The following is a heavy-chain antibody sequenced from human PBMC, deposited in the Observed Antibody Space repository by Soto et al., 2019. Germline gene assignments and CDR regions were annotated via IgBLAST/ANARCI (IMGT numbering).Heavy chain of an antibody. V-gene: IGHV1-2*02. CDR1: GYTFTGYH. J-gene: IGHJ3*01. CDR2: INPTSGGT. Sequence: ASGKVSSKASGYTFTGYHMHWLRQAHGQGLEWMGWINPTSGGTNYAQKFQGRVTMTRHTSISTAYMEVSRLRSDDTAVYYCARDRRFYDGGSYDSGNYYFDVWGRGTMVTV. D-gene: IGHD3-22*01. CDR3: ARDRRFYDGGSYDSGNYYFDV.